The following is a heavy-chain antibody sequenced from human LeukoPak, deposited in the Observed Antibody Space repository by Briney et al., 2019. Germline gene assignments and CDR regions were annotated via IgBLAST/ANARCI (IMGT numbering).Heavy chain of an antibody. J-gene: IGHJ4*02. D-gene: IGHD2-2*02. CDR2: IHPNSGDT. Sequence: GASVKVSCKASGYTFTDYYIHWVRQAPGQGLEWMALIHPNSGDTYYAQKFRGRVTMTRDTSISTAYMELNRLTSDDTAVYYCARDYSGGYTHWAQGTLVTISS. CDR3: ARDYSGGYTH. V-gene: IGHV1-2*06. CDR1: GYTFTDYY.